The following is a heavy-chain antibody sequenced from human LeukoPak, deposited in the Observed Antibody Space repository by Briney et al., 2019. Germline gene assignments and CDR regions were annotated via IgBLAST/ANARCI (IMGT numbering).Heavy chain of an antibody. CDR3: ARHGDLAAAGYFDY. V-gene: IGHV4-39*01. D-gene: IGHD6-13*01. J-gene: IGHJ4*02. Sequence: PSETLSLTCTVSGGSISSSSYYWGWIRQPPGEGLEWIGSIYYSESTYYNPSLKSRVTISVDTSKNQFSLKLSSVTAADTAVYYCARHGDLAAAGYFDYWGQGTLVTVSS. CDR1: GGSISSSSYY. CDR2: IYYSEST.